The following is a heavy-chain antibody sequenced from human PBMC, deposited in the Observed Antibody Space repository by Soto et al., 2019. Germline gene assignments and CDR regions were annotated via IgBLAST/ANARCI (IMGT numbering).Heavy chain of an antibody. J-gene: IGHJ4*02. CDR2: INPNSGDT. Sequence: ASVKVSCKASGYTFTGYFMHWDRQAPGQGLEWMGWINPNSGDTNYAQKFQGRVTMTRDMSISTAYMELRRPTSDDTAVYYCARVRTYYDSSGPLDYWGQGTLVTVSS. D-gene: IGHD3-22*01. CDR3: ARVRTYYDSSGPLDY. V-gene: IGHV1-2*02. CDR1: GYTFTGYF.